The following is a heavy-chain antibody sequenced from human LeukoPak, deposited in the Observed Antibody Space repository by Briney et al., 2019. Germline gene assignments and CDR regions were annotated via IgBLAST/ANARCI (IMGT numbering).Heavy chain of an antibody. CDR1: GGSFSGYY. J-gene: IGHJ4*02. CDR2: IYYSGST. V-gene: IGHV4-31*11. Sequence: PSETLSLTCAVYGGSFSGYYWSWIRQHPGKGLEWIGYIYYSGSTYYNPSLKSRVTISVDTSKNQFSLKLSSVTAADTAVYYCARVFGLESGSYYAPWYFDYWGQGTLVTVSS. CDR3: ARVFGLESGSYYAPWYFDY. D-gene: IGHD3-10*01.